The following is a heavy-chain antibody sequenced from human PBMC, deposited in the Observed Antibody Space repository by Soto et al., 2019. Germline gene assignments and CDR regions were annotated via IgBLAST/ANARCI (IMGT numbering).Heavy chain of an antibody. J-gene: IGHJ6*02. V-gene: IGHV3-53*01. D-gene: IGHD3-10*01. CDR1: GFTVSSNY. CDR2: IYSGGST. Sequence: PGGSLRLSCAASGFTVSSNYMSWVRQAPGKGLEWVSVIYSGGSTYYADSVKGRFTISRDNSKNTLYLQMNSLRAEDTAVYYCARDKDYYGSGYYCGMDVWGQGTTVTVSS. CDR3: ARDKDYYGSGYYCGMDV.